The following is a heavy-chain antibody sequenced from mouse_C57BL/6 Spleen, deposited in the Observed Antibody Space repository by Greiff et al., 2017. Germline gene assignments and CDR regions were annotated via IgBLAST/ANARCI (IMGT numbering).Heavy chain of an antibody. J-gene: IGHJ3*01. CDR2: INPSNGGT. V-gene: IGHV1-53*01. D-gene: IGHD1-1*02. Sequence: QVQLQQPGTELVKPGASVKLSCKASGYTFTSYWMHWVKQRPGQGLEWIGNINPSNGGTNYNEKFKSKATLTVDKSSSTAYMQLSSLTSEDSAVCWWSMGWSDEYSVAYWGQRALVTVSA. CDR1: GYTFTSYW. CDR3: SMGWSDEYSVAY.